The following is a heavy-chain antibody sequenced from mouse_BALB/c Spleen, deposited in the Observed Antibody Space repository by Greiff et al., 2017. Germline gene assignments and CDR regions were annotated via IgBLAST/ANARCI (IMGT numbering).Heavy chain of an antibody. Sequence: VKLQQSGPELVKPGASVRISCKASGYTFTSYYIHWVKQRPGQGLEWIGWIYPGNVNTKYNEKFKGKATLTADKSSSTAYMQLSSLTSEDSAVYFCARSGGSWAMDYWGQGTSVTVSS. CDR2: IYPGNVNT. CDR3: ARSGGSWAMDY. J-gene: IGHJ4*01. D-gene: IGHD3-1*01. CDR1: GYTFTSYY. V-gene: IGHV1S56*01.